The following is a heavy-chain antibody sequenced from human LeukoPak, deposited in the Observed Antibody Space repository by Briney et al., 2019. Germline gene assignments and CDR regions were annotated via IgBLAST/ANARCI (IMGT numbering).Heavy chain of an antibody. D-gene: IGHD6-13*01. J-gene: IGHJ5*02. Sequence: ASVKVSCKASGYTFTGSYIHWMRHAPGQGLEWMGWINPNSGGTKYAQKFQGRVTMTRDTSISTAYMELSRLRSDDTAVYYCARERKAAGTLGWFDPWGQGTLVTVSS. CDR3: ARERKAAGTLGWFDP. CDR2: INPNSGGT. V-gene: IGHV1-2*02. CDR1: GYTFTGSY.